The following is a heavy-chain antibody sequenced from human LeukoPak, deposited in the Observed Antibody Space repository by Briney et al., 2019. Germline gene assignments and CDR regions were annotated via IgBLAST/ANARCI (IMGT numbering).Heavy chain of an antibody. CDR1: GFTFSSYA. D-gene: IGHD5-18*01. CDR3: AKSSGIQLWYLDY. J-gene: IGHJ4*02. Sequence: GGSLRLSCAVSGFTFSSYAMSWVRQAPGKGLEWVGFIRSKVYGGTTEYAASVKGRFTISRDDSKSTAYLQMNSLKTEDTAVYYCAKSSGIQLWYLDYWGQGTLVTVSS. CDR2: IRSKVYGGTT. V-gene: IGHV3-49*04.